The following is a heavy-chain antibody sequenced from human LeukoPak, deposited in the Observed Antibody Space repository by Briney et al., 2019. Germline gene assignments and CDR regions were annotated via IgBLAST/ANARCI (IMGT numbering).Heavy chain of an antibody. J-gene: IGHJ4*02. D-gene: IGHD6-19*01. V-gene: IGHV1-24*01. CDR2: FGPEDGET. Sequence: ASVKVSCKVSGYTLTELSMHWVRQAPGKGLEWMGGFGPEDGETIYAQKFQGRVTMTEDTSTDTAYMELSSLRSEDTAVYYCATGGIAVDYFDYWGQGTLVTVSS. CDR3: ATGGIAVDYFDY. CDR1: GYTLTELS.